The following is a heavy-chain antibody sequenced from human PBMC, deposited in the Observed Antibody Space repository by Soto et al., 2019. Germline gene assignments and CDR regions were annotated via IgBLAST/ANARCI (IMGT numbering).Heavy chain of an antibody. CDR2: INHSGST. CDR1: GGSFSGSY. CDR3: ARGGGPCSGGSCDSS. D-gene: IGHD2-15*01. J-gene: IGHJ5*02. Sequence: QVQLQQWGAGLLKPSETLSLTCAVYGGSFSGSYWSWIRQPPGKGLEWIGEINHSGSTNYNPSLKSRVTISVDTSKNQFSLKLSSVTAADTAVYYCARGGGPCSGGSCDSSWGQGTLVTVSS. V-gene: IGHV4-34*01.